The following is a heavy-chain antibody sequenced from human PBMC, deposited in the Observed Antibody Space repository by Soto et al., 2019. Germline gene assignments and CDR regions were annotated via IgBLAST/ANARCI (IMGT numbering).Heavy chain of an antibody. V-gene: IGHV3-30-3*01. Sequence: PSETLSLSCEASGFILSSYSLHWVRQAPDKGLEWVAVISYDGADTYAASVEGRFTISRDKSTNSVSLQMKSLTPDDTALYFCFRDRYSGDYGENTDLAFDSWGQGTQVTVSS. CDR3: FRDRYSGDYGENTDLAFDS. D-gene: IGHD4-17*01. CDR1: GFILSSYS. J-gene: IGHJ4*02. CDR2: ISYDGAD.